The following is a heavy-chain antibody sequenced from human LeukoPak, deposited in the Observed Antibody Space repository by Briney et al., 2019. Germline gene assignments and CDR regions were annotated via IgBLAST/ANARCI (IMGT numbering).Heavy chain of an antibody. D-gene: IGHD2-21*01. CDR2: IYTSGST. Sequence: PSETLSLTCTVSGGSISSGSYYWSWIRQPAGKGLEWIGRIYTSGSTYYNPSLKSRVTISVDTSKNQFSLKLSSVTAADTAVYYCASQPRVIAIVWGQGTLVTVSS. CDR1: GGSISSGSYY. CDR3: ASQPRVIAIV. J-gene: IGHJ4*02. V-gene: IGHV4-61*02.